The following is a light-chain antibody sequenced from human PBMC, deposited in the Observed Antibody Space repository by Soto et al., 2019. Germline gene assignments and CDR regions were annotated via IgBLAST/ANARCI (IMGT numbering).Light chain of an antibody. CDR3: SSYTSSNTLV. CDR2: EVS. CDR1: SSDVGGYNS. V-gene: IGLV2-14*01. Sequence: QSALTQPASVSGSLGQSITISCTGTSSDVGGYNSVSWYQQHPGKPPKLMIYEVSSRPSGVSNRFSGSKSGNTASLTISGLQAEDEADYYCSSYTSSNTLVFGGGTKLTVL. J-gene: IGLJ2*01.